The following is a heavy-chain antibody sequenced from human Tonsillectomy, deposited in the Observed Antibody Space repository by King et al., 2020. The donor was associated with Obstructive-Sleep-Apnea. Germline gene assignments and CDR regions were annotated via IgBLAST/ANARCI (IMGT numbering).Heavy chain of an antibody. CDR2: ISWNSGSI. CDR3: AKDNVRYSSSGFDP. CDR1: GFTFDDYA. J-gene: IGHJ5*02. Sequence: VQLVESGGGLVQPGRSLRLSCAASGFTFDDYAMHWVRQSPGKGLEWVSGISWNSGSIGYADSVKGRFTISRDNAKNSLYLQMNSLRAEDTALYYCAKDNVRYSSSGFDPWGQGTLVTVSS. D-gene: IGHD6-13*01. V-gene: IGHV3-9*01.